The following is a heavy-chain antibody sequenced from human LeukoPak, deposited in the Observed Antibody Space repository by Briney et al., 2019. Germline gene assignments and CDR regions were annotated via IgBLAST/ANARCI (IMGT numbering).Heavy chain of an antibody. CDR3: ARGETTVIGGYYYYYGMDV. CDR1: GGSFSGYS. CDR2: IHHSGSA. Sequence: SETLSLTCTVYGGSFSGYSWTWIRQPPGKGLEWIGEIHHSGSANSSPSLKSRLTISVDTSKNHFSLRLTSVTAADTGLYYCARGETTVIGGYYYYYGMDVWGQGTTVTVTS. D-gene: IGHD4-17*01. J-gene: IGHJ6*02. V-gene: IGHV4-34*01.